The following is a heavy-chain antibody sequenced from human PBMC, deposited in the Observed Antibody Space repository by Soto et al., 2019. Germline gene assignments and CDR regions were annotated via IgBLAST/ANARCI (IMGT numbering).Heavy chain of an antibody. CDR2: ISGSGGST. CDR3: AKDQRGFSSTARIDY. V-gene: IGHV3-23*01. CDR1: GFTFSSYA. Sequence: EVPLLESGGGLVQPGGSLRLSCAASGFTFSSYAMSWVRQAPGKGLEWVSSISGSGGSTYYADSVKGRFTISRDNSXTTLYLQMNSLRAEDTAVYYCAKDQRGFSSTARIDYWGQGTLVTVSS. J-gene: IGHJ4*02. D-gene: IGHD6-13*01.